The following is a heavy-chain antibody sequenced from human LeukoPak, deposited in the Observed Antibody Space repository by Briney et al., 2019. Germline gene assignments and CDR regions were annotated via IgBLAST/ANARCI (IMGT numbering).Heavy chain of an antibody. J-gene: IGHJ4*02. Sequence: PGGSLRLSCAASGFTFSSYAMHWVRQAPGKGLEWVAVISYDGSNKYYADSVKGRFTISRDNSKNTLYLQMNSLRAEDTAVYYCASIYGSGSPFDYWGQGTLVTVSS. D-gene: IGHD3-10*01. CDR3: ASIYGSGSPFDY. V-gene: IGHV3-30*14. CDR2: ISYDGSNK. CDR1: GFTFSSYA.